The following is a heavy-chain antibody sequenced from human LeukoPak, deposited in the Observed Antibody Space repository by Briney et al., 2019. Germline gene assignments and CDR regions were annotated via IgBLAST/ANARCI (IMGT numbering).Heavy chain of an antibody. CDR3: ARKALPGNWFDP. CDR2: IHYSGRP. V-gene: IGHV4-59*11. J-gene: IGHJ5*02. CDR1: GGSISGHY. Sequence: SETLSLTCTVSGGSISGHYWTWIRQPPGKGLEWIGQIHYSGRPDYNPSLKSRVTMSLDTSKNQFSLNLSSVTAADTAVYYCARKALPGNWFDPWGQGTLVTVSS.